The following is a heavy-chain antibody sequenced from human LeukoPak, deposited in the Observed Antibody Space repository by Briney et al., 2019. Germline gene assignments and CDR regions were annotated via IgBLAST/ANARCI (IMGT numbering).Heavy chain of an antibody. CDR1: GFTFSSYT. Sequence: PGGSLRLSCAASGFTFSSYTMSWVRQAPGKGLEWVSTITTSDGNTYYADSVKGRFTISRDNSKNTLYLQMNSLRAEDTAVYYCAKDSPRGYSYGLNWGQGTLVTVSS. D-gene: IGHD5-18*01. CDR3: AKDSPRGYSYGLN. V-gene: IGHV3-23*01. J-gene: IGHJ4*02. CDR2: ITTSDGNT.